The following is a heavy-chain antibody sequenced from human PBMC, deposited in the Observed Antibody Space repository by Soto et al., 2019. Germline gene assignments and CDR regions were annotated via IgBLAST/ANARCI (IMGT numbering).Heavy chain of an antibody. CDR3: ARVSDSSSWTYNWFDP. CDR1: GYTFTSYY. CDR2: INPSGGST. Sequence: ASVKVSCKASGYTFTSYYMHWVRQAPGQGLERMGIINPSGGSTSYAQKFQGRVTMTRDTSTSTVYMELSSLRSEDTAVYYCARVSDSSSWTYNWFDPWGQGTLVTVSS. J-gene: IGHJ5*02. V-gene: IGHV1-46*03. D-gene: IGHD6-13*01.